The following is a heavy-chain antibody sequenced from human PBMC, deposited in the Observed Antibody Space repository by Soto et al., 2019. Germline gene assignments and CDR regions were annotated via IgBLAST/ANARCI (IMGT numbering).Heavy chain of an antibody. CDR2: IYYTGST. V-gene: IGHV4-59*01. Sequence: SEALSVTCTVSGDSINLYHWTWIRQPPGKGLEWMGYIYYTGSTNYNPSLKSRVSISVDTSKNQFSLKLSSVTAADTAVYYCARVARTGQYYFDFWGQGALVTVSS. J-gene: IGHJ4*02. CDR1: GDSINLYH. D-gene: IGHD1-1*01. CDR3: ARVARTGQYYFDF.